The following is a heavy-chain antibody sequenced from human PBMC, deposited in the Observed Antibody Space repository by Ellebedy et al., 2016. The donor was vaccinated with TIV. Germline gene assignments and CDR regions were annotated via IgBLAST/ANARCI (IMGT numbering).Heavy chain of an antibody. J-gene: IGHJ4*02. CDR3: ARDLGTSWDDY. V-gene: IGHV1-2*02. D-gene: IGHD2-2*01. Sequence: ASVKVSCXASGYIFTAYYLHWIRQAPGQGLEWMGWLNPNSGVTKFAQKFQGRVSMTRDTSTSTAYMDLSRLRSDDTAVYYCARDLGTSWDDYWGQGTLVTVSS. CDR1: GYIFTAYY. CDR2: LNPNSGVT.